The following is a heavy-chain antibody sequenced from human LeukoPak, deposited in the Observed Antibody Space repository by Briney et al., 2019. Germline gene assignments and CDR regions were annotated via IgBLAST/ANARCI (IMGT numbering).Heavy chain of an antibody. CDR3: ARDLRVTTIRYYYYGMDI. V-gene: IGHV4-4*07. J-gene: IGHJ6*02. CDR2: IYTSGST. Sequence: SEILSLTCTVSGGSISSYYWSWIRQPAGKGLEWIGRIYTSGSTNYNPSLKSRVTMSVDTSKNQFSLKLSSVTAADTAVYYCARDLRVTTIRYYYYGMDIWGQGTTVTVSS. CDR1: GGSISSYY. D-gene: IGHD4-11*01.